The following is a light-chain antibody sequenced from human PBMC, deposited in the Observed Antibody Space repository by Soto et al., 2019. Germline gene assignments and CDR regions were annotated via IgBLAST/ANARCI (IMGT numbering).Light chain of an antibody. CDR2: DND. Sequence: QSALTQPPSVSAAPGQKVTIACSGSSSNIGNNYVSWYQQLPGTAPQLLTYDNDKRPSGIPDRFSGSKSGTSATLAITGLQTGDEADYYCGTWDSSLSSVVFGGGTKLTVL. CDR3: GTWDSSLSSVV. V-gene: IGLV1-51*01. J-gene: IGLJ2*01. CDR1: SSNIGNNY.